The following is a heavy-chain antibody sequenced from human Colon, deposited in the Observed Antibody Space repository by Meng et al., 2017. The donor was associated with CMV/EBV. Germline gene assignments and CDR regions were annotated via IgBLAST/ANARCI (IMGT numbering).Heavy chain of an antibody. J-gene: IGHJ5*02. D-gene: IGHD1-26*01. V-gene: IGHV3-48*03. CDR3: ARELGARSPHYNWFDP. CDR2: ISSDGGTV. Sequence: GGSLRLSCAASGSTFSSYEMNWVRQAPGKGLEWVSYISSDGGTVLYADSVKGRFTISRDNTKNSVYLQMKSLRAEDTAVYYCARELGARSPHYNWFDPWGQGTLVTVSS. CDR1: GSTFSSYE.